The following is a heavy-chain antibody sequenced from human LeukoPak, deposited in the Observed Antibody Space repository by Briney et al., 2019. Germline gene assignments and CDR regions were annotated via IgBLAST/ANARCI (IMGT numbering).Heavy chain of an antibody. Sequence: SETLSLTCTVSGGSISSSSYYWGWIRQPPGTGLEWIGSIYYGGSTYYNPSLKSRVTISVDTSKNQFSLKLSSVTAADTAVYYCARKARGYGYGMDVWGQGTTVTVSS. D-gene: IGHD5-12*01. CDR2: IYYGGST. V-gene: IGHV4-39*07. CDR1: GGSISSSSYY. J-gene: IGHJ6*02. CDR3: ARKARGYGYGMDV.